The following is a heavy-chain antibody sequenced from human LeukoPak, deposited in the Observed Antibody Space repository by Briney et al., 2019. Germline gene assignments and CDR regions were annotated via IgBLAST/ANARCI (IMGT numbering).Heavy chain of an antibody. CDR2: ISSSSSYI. J-gene: IGHJ4*02. D-gene: IGHD3-10*01. CDR1: GFTFSSYS. V-gene: IGHV3-21*01. CDR3: ASIGISMVRGIYY. Sequence: GGSLRLSCAASGFTFSSYSMNWVRQAPGKGLEWVSSISSSSSYIYYADSVKGRFTISRDNAKNSLYLQMNSLRAEDTAIYYCASIGISMVRGIYYWGQGTLVTVSS.